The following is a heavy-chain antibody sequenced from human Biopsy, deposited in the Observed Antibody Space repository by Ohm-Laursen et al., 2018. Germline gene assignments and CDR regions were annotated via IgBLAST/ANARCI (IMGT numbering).Heavy chain of an antibody. CDR2: IIPLFNTA. V-gene: IGHV1-69*06. D-gene: IGHD3-22*01. CDR1: GGTFTNYA. J-gene: IGHJ2*01. CDR3: ARFPLGAYDSSGSYRAVENWYFDL. Sequence: ASVKVSCKASGGTFTNYAISWVRQAPRQGLEWVGGIIPLFNTANYAQKFQGRVTITADKSTTTAYMERSSLRSEDTAIYYCARFPLGAYDSSGSYRAVENWYFDLWGRGTLVTVSS.